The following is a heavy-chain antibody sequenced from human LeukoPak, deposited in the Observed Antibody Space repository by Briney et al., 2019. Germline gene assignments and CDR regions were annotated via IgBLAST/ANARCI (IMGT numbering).Heavy chain of an antibody. J-gene: IGHJ4*02. CDR2: LHADSGMI. CDR1: GFSFSSYA. D-gene: IGHD2-2*01. CDR3: VKDFLHGPHIEPVGSVGPFDY. Sequence: GGSLRLSCATSGFSFSSYAMSWVRRAPGKGLEWVSGLHADSGMIYYADSVKGRFTISRDNSKNTLYFQMNSLRAEDTAIYYCVKDFLHGPHIEPVGSVGPFDYWGQGTLVTVSS. V-gene: IGHV3-23*01.